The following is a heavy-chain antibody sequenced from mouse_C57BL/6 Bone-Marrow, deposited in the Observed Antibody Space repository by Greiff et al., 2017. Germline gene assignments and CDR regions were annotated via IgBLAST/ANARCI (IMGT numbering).Heavy chain of an antibody. Sequence: QVQLQQSGPELVKPGASVKISCKASGYAFSSSWMNWVKPRPGTGLEWIGRIYPGDGDTNYNGKFKGKATLTADKSSSTAYMQLSSLTSEDSAVSFCARDYGSSYGWYFDVWGTGTTVTVSS. V-gene: IGHV1-82*01. CDR1: GYAFSSSW. CDR3: ARDYGSSYGWYFDV. J-gene: IGHJ1*03. CDR2: IYPGDGDT. D-gene: IGHD1-1*01.